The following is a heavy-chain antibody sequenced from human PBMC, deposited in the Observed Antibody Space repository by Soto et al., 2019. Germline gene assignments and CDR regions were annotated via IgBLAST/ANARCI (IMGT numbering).Heavy chain of an antibody. J-gene: IGHJ4*02. Sequence: QVQLVQSGAEVKKPGASVKVSCKASGYTFTSYDINWVRQATGQGLEWMGWMNPNSGTTGYAQKFQGRVSMTRNTSLSTAQMELSSLTSEGMAVYYCAREKVVANDNWGPGTRVSVSS. CDR3: AREKVVANDN. CDR2: MNPNSGTT. D-gene: IGHD2-15*01. CDR1: GYTFTSYD. V-gene: IGHV1-8*01.